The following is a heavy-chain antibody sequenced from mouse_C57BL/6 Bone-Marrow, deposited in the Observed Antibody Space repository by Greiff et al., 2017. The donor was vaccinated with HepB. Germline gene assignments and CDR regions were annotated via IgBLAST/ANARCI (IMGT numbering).Heavy chain of an antibody. J-gene: IGHJ2*01. V-gene: IGHV5-9-1*02. Sequence: EVKVEESGEGLVKPGGSLKLSCAASGFTFSSYAMSWVRQTPEKRLEWVAYISSGGDYIYYADTVKGRFTISRDNARNTLYLQMSSLKSEDTAMYYCTRNGWDYWGQGTTLTVSS. CDR2: ISSGGDYI. CDR3: TRNGWDY. D-gene: IGHD2-2*01. CDR1: GFTFSSYA.